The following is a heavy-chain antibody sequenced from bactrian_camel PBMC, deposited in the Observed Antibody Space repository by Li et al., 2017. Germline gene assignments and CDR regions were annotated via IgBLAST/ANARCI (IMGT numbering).Heavy chain of an antibody. CDR2: VDSDGTT. V-gene: IGHV3S9*01. D-gene: IGHD6*01. J-gene: IGHJ4*01. Sequence: VQLVESGGDSVQPGGSLTLSCKVSGYDISTYSLGWFRQHPSGNGRQGVAAVDSDGTTTYADSSKGRFTISRDSAKNTLDLQMNSLKPEDTAMYFCAAEDTFSRTWSEAAQYKYWGQGTQVTVS. CDR3: AAEDTFSRTWSEAAQYKY. CDR1: GYDISTYS.